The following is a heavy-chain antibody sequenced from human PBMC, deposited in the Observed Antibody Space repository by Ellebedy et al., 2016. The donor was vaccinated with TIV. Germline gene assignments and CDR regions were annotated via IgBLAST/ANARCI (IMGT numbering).Heavy chain of an antibody. J-gene: IGHJ4*02. CDR1: GFSFSDYA. D-gene: IGHD6-13*01. V-gene: IGHV3-30-3*01. CDR2: ISYDGSNK. Sequence: GESLKISXAASGFSFSDYAMGWVRQAPGKGPEWVAVISYDGSNKYYADSVKGRFTISRDNSKNTLYLQMNSLRAEDTAVYYCARLLAAAGTDCWGQGTLVTVSS. CDR3: ARLLAAAGTDC.